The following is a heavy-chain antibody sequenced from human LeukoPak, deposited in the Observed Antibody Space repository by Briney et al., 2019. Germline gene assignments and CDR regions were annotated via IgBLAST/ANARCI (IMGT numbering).Heavy chain of an antibody. Sequence: VASVKVSCKASGYTFTSYYMHWVRQAPGQGREWMGIINPSGGSTSYAQKFQGRVTMTRDMSTSTVYMELSSLRSEDTAVYYCARDRERYYDSSGYYQLDYWGQGTLVTVSS. CDR1: GYTFTSYY. J-gene: IGHJ4*02. CDR2: INPSGGST. V-gene: IGHV1-46*01. D-gene: IGHD3-22*01. CDR3: ARDRERYYDSSGYYQLDY.